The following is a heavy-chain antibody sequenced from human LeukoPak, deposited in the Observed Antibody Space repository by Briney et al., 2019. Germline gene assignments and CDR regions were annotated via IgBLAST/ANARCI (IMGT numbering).Heavy chain of an antibody. D-gene: IGHD3-3*01. Sequence: PSETLSLTCTVSGGSISSYYWSWIRQPPGKGLEWIGYIYTSGSTNYNPSLKSRVTISVDTSKNQFSLKLSSVTAADTAVYYCARHQYDFWSGYQKNWFDPWGQGTPVTVSS. CDR2: IYTSGST. V-gene: IGHV4-4*09. CDR1: GGSISSYY. CDR3: ARHQYDFWSGYQKNWFDP. J-gene: IGHJ5*02.